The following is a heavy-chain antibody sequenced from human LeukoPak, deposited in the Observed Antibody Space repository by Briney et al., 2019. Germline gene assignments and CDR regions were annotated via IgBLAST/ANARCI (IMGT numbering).Heavy chain of an antibody. Sequence: SETLSLTCAVYGGSFSGYYWSWIRQPPGKGLEWIGEINHSGSTNYNPSLKSRVTISVDTSKNQFSLKLSSVTAADTAVYYCARTTVVTPLDYWGQGTLVTVSS. CDR2: INHSGST. CDR1: GGSFSGYY. D-gene: IGHD4-23*01. CDR3: ARTTVVTPLDY. V-gene: IGHV4-34*01. J-gene: IGHJ4*02.